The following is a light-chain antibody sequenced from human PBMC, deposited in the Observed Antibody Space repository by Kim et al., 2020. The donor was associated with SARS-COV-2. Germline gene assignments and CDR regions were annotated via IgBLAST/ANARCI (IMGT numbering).Light chain of an antibody. CDR3: QSRDTVGDHLV. CDR1: SLSTYY. CDR2: YKD. Sequence: GQTVKITCQGDSLSTYYASWYQQKPGQAPILLIYYKDSRPSGIPGRFSGSTSGDTAFLTISGAQAEDEADYYCQSRDTVGDHLVFGGGTQLTVL. V-gene: IGLV3-19*01. J-gene: IGLJ2*01.